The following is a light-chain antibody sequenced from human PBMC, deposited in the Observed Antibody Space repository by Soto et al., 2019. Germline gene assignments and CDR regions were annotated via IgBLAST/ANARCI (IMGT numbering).Light chain of an antibody. J-gene: IGLJ1*01. CDR2: DVS. CDR3: SSHSSTSTYV. Sequence: QSALTQPASVSGSPGQSIAVSCTGTSSDIGGYNHVSWYQHPPGKAPKLMIYDVSNRPSGVSNRFSGSKSGYTASLTISGLQAEDEADYYCSSHSSTSTYVFGTGTKVTVL. V-gene: IGLV2-14*03. CDR1: SSDIGGYNH.